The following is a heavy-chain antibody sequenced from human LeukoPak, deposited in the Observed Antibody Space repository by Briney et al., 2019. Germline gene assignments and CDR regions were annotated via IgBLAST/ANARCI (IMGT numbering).Heavy chain of an antibody. J-gene: IGHJ6*02. V-gene: IGHV3-30*04. CDR2: ISYDGSNK. CDR1: GFTFSSYA. CDR3: ARDSSPWGVPAATNTGYYYYGMDV. Sequence: GGSLRLSCAASGFTFSSYAMHWVRQAPGEGLEWVAVISYDGSNKYYADSVKGRFTISRDNSKNTLYLQMNSLRAEDTAVYYCARDSSPWGVPAATNTGYYYYGMDVWGQGTTVTVSS. D-gene: IGHD2-2*01.